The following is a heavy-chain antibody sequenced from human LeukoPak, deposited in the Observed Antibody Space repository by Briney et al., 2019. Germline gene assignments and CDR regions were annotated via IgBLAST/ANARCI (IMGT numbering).Heavy chain of an antibody. D-gene: IGHD2-8*01. J-gene: IGHJ6*03. CDR2: IYTSGST. CDR1: GGSISSYY. Sequence: SETLSLTCTASGGSISSYYWSWIRQPAGKGLEWIGRIYTSGSTNYNPSLKSRVTMSVDTSKNQFSLKLSSVTAADTAVYYCAREGLTSYYYYYMDVWGKGTTVTVSS. V-gene: IGHV4-4*07. CDR3: AREGLTSYYYYYMDV.